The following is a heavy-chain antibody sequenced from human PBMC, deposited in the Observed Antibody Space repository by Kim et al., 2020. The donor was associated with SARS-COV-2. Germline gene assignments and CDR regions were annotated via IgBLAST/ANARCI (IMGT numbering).Heavy chain of an antibody. J-gene: IGHJ6*02. Sequence: ASVKVSCKASGYTFTSYGISWVRQAPGQGLEWMGWISAYNGNTNYAQKLQGRVTMTTDTSTSTAYMELRSLRSDDTAVYYCARDHQKYCSSTSCYYGMDVWGQGTTVTVSS. D-gene: IGHD2-2*01. CDR3: ARDHQKYCSSTSCYYGMDV. V-gene: IGHV1-18*01. CDR1: GYTFTSYG. CDR2: ISAYNGNT.